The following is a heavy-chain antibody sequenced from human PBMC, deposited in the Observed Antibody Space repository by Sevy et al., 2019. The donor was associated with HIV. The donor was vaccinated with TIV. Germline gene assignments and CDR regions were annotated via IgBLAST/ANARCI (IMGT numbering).Heavy chain of an antibody. Sequence: GGSLRLSCAASGFTFSTYAMSWVRQAPGKGLEWVSAISGSGSSAYCADSVKGRFTISRDNSKSALYLQMNSLRVEDTAVYYCAKADDGDPRVYDYWGQGTLVTVSS. CDR3: AKADDGDPRVYDY. J-gene: IGHJ4*02. D-gene: IGHD2-21*02. V-gene: IGHV3-23*01. CDR2: ISGSGSSA. CDR1: GFTFSTYA.